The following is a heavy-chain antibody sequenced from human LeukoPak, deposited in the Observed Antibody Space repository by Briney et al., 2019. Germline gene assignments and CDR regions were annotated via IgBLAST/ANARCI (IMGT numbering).Heavy chain of an antibody. Sequence: PGGSLRLSCAASGFTFSSYWMSWVRQAPGKGLEWVANIKQDGSEKYYVDSVKGRFTISRDNAKNSLYLQMNSLRAEDTAVYYCARMGYYYDSSGREAYWGQGTLVTVSS. J-gene: IGHJ4*02. CDR3: ARMGYYYDSSGREAY. CDR1: GFTFSSYW. CDR2: IKQDGSEK. D-gene: IGHD3-22*01. V-gene: IGHV3-7*01.